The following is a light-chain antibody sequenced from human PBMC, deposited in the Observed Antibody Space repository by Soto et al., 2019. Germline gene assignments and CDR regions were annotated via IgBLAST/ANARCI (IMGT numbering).Light chain of an antibody. CDR1: NSDVGGYNY. Sequence: QSALTQPASVSGSPGQSITISCTGTNSDVGGYNYVSWYQQHPGKAPKLMIYDVTNRPSGVSNRFSGSKSGNTASLTISGLKAEDEADYYCCSYTSVSTYVFGTGTKLTVL. V-gene: IGLV2-14*03. CDR2: DVT. CDR3: CSYTSVSTYV. J-gene: IGLJ1*01.